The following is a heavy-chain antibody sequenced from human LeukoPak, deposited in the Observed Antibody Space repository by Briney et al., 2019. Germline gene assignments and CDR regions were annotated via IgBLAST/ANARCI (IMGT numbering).Heavy chain of an antibody. V-gene: IGHV3-30*03. D-gene: IGHD3-22*01. Sequence: GRSLRLSCAASGFTLSSYGMHWVRQAPGKGLEWVAVISYDGSNKYYADSVKGRFTISRDNSKNTLYLQMNSLRAEDTAVYYCARGWDSSVVVTGFDYRGQGTLVTVSS. CDR1: GFTLSSYG. J-gene: IGHJ4*02. CDR3: ARGWDSSVVVTGFDY. CDR2: ISYDGSNK.